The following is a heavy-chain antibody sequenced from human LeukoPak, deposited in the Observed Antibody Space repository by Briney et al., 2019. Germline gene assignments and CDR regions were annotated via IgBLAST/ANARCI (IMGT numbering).Heavy chain of an antibody. V-gene: IGHV1-18*01. CDR2: ISAYNGNT. Sequence: GASVKVSCKASGYTFTSYGISWVRQAPGQGLEWMGWISAYNGNTNYAQKLQGRVTMTTDTSTSTAYMELRSLRSDDTAVYYCARGSLRTTRANWFDPWGQGTLVTVSS. CDR1: GYTFTSYG. CDR3: ARGSLRTTRANWFDP. J-gene: IGHJ5*02. D-gene: IGHD4-17*01.